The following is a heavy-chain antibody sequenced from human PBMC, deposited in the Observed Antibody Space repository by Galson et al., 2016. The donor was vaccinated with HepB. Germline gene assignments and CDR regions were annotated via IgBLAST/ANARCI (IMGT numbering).Heavy chain of an antibody. CDR2: INPSGAYT. J-gene: IGHJ5*02. Sequence: SLRLSCAASGFTFSNYAMYWVRQAPGQGLEWVSYINPSGAYTKYADSVKGRFTISRDNANNSLYLHMDSLRAEDTAVYYCASMGYYFDPWGQGTLVIVSS. V-gene: IGHV3-11*06. CDR3: ASMGYYFDP. CDR1: GFTFSNYA. D-gene: IGHD3-22*01.